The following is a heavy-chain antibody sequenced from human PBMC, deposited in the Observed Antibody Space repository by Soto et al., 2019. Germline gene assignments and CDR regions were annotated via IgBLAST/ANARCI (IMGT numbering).Heavy chain of an antibody. CDR3: ARDPPPCWSSTSCYTWAWFDP. V-gene: IGHV6-1*01. J-gene: IGHJ5*02. Sequence: PSQTLSLSCAISGDSVSSNSAAWNWIRQSPSRGLEWLGRTYYRSKWYNDYAVSAKSRITINPDTSKNQFSLQLNSVTPEDTAVYYCARDPPPCWSSTSCYTWAWFDPWGQGTLVTVSS. CDR1: GDSVSSNSAA. D-gene: IGHD2-2*02. CDR2: TYYRSKWYN.